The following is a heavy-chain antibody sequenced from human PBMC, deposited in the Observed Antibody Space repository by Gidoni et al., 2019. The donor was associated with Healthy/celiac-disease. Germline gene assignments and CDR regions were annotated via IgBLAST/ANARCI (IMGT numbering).Heavy chain of an antibody. D-gene: IGHD3-3*01. CDR1: GYTFTSYD. CDR3: ARGSGRPYDLWSGYLYYGMDV. V-gene: IGHV1-8*01. CDR2: MNPNSGNT. Sequence: QVQLVQSGAEVKKPGASVKVSCKASGYTFTSYDINWVRQATGQGLEWMGWMNPNSGNTGYAQKFQGRVTMTRNTSISTAYMELSSLRSEDTAVYYCARGSGRPYDLWSGYLYYGMDVWGQGTTVTVSS. J-gene: IGHJ6*02.